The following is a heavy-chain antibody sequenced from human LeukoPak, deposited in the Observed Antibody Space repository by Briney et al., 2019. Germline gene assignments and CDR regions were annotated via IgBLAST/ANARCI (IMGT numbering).Heavy chain of an antibody. V-gene: IGHV4-39*01. CDR1: GFTFSSYA. Sequence: GSLRLSCAASGFTFSSYAMSWVRQPPGKGLEWIGSVYYSGSTYNNPSLKSRVTISVDTSKKQFSLKISSVTAADTAVYYCARLRVGATGYFDSWGQGTLVTVSS. CDR3: ARLRVGATGYFDS. J-gene: IGHJ4*02. CDR2: VYYSGST. D-gene: IGHD1-26*01.